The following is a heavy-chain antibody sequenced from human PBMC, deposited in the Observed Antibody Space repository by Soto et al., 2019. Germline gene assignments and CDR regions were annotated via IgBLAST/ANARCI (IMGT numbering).Heavy chain of an antibody. J-gene: IGHJ6*02. CDR2: INAGNGNT. D-gene: IGHD1-26*01. V-gene: IGHV1-3*01. CDR1: GYTFTSYA. Sequence: ASVKVSCKASGYTFTSYAMHWVRQAPGQRLEWMGWINAGNGNTKYSQKFQGRVTITRDTSASTAYMELSSLRSEDTAVYYCARSGALGYYYYGMDVWGQGTTVTVSS. CDR3: ARSGALGYYYYGMDV.